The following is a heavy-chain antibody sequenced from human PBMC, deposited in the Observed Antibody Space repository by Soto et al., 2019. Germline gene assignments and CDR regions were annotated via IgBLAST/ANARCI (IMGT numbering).Heavy chain of an antibody. J-gene: IGHJ6*02. CDR3: ASVDTAMVMVVDYYYYRAMDV. V-gene: IGHV5-10-1*01. D-gene: IGHD5-18*01. CDR2: IDPSDSYT. CDR1: GYSFTSYW. Sequence: PGESLKISCKGSGYSFTSYWISWVRQMPGKGLEWMGRIDPSDSYTNYSPSFQGHVTISADKSISTAYLQWSSLKASDTAMYYCASVDTAMVMVVDYYYYRAMDVCGQGTTLTVFS.